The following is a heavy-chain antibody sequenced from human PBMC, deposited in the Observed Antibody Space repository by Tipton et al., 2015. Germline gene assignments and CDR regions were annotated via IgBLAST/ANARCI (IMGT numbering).Heavy chain of an antibody. J-gene: IGHJ4*02. V-gene: IGHV4-59*12. D-gene: IGHD3-3*01. Sequence: TLSLTCTVSGDSISSYYWSWIRQPPGKGLEWIGNIYSSGNTNYNPSLKRRVTMSLDRSNNQFSLSLTSVTAADTAIYYCTRYPFGVVPSGVFWWQGTLVIVSS. CDR3: TRYPFGVVPSGVF. CDR1: GDSISSYY. CDR2: IYSSGNT.